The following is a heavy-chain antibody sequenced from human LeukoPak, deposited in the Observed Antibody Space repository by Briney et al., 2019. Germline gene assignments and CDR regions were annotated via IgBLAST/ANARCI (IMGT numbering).Heavy chain of an antibody. CDR2: IYYSGST. J-gene: IGHJ5*02. D-gene: IGHD6-19*01. CDR1: GGSISSYY. V-gene: IGHV4-59*01. Sequence: PSETLSLTCTVSGGSISSYYWSWIRQPPGKGLEWIGYIYYSGSTNYNPSLKSRVTISVDTSKNQFSLKLSSVTAADTAVYYCARDRAYSSGWQSYNWFDPWGQGTLVTVSS. CDR3: ARDRAYSSGWQSYNWFDP.